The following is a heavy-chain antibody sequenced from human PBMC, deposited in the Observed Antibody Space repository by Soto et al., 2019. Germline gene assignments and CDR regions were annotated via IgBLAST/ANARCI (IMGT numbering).Heavy chain of an antibody. V-gene: IGHV1-69*06. CDR1: GGTFSSYA. CDR2: IIPIFGTA. Sequence: GASVKVSCKASGGTFSSYAISWVRQAPGQGLEWMGGIIPIFGTANYAQKFQGRVTITADKSTSTAYMELSSLRSEDTAVYYCARVMVRGGYYYDSNGMDVWGQGTTVTVSS. D-gene: IGHD3-22*01. J-gene: IGHJ6*02. CDR3: ARVMVRGGYYYDSNGMDV.